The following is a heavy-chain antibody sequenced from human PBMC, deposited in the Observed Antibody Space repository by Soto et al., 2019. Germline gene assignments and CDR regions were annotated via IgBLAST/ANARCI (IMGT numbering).Heavy chain of an antibody. CDR1: GGSISSYY. V-gene: IGHV4-59*01. Sequence: QVQLQESGPGLVKPSETLSLTCTVSGGSISSYYWSWIRQPPGKGLEGIGYIYYSGSTNYNASIKSRVNISVDASKNQISLKLSSVTAADTAVYYCASSETAMEYFDFWGQGSLVTVSS. CDR3: ASSETAMEYFDF. D-gene: IGHD5-18*01. J-gene: IGHJ4*02. CDR2: IYYSGST.